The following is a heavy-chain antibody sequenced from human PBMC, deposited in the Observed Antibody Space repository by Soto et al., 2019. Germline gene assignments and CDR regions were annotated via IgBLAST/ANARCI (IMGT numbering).Heavy chain of an antibody. V-gene: IGHV3-23*01. J-gene: IGHJ3*02. CDR1: AFNFRSYA. D-gene: IGHD2-2*01. Sequence: GGSLRLSCAASAFNFRSYAMSWVRQAPGKGLEWVSAITASADTTYYADSVKGRFTISRDNSKNTLYLRMNSLRAEDTAVYYCAKVRPLRDCTSTSCLGAFDIWGQGTMVTVSS. CDR3: AKVRPLRDCTSTSCLGAFDI. CDR2: ITASADTT.